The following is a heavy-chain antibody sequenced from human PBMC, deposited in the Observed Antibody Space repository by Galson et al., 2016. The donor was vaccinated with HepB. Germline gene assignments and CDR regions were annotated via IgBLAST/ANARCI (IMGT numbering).Heavy chain of an antibody. J-gene: IGHJ2*01. CDR3: AKSLIVGPTMNWYFDL. CDR2: IGGSGGST. V-gene: IGHV3-23*01. D-gene: IGHD1-26*01. Sequence: SLRLSCAASGFTFSTYAMHWVRQAPGKGLEWVSGIGGSGGSTYYADSVKGRFTISRDNSKNTLYLQMNSLRAEDTAVYYCAKSLIVGPTMNWYFDLWGRGTLVTDSS. CDR1: GFTFSTYA.